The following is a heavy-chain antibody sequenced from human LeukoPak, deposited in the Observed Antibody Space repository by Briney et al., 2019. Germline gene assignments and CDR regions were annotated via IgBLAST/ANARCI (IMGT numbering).Heavy chain of an antibody. V-gene: IGHV1-2*02. D-gene: IGHD2-2*01. CDR3: GRDLGVGFCSSTGCNNLNMDV. CDR1: GYTFTGYY. Sequence: ASVKVSCKASGYTFTGYYMHWVRQAPGQGLEWMGWINPNSGGTNYAQKFQGRVTMTRDTSISTAYMELSRLRSDDTAVYYCGRDLGVGFCSSTGCNNLNMDVWGKGTTVTVSS. J-gene: IGHJ6*03. CDR2: INPNSGGT.